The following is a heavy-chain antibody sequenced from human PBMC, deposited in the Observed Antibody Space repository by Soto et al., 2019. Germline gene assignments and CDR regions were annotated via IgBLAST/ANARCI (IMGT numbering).Heavy chain of an antibody. Sequence: GESLKISCKASGYIIKNYWIGWVRQMPGQGLEWMGIIFPDDSDTRYSPSFQGHATISVDKSISTAYVQWSSLKASDSAIYYCFRGGVTSRTFDYWGQGTLVTVS. CDR3: FRGGVTSRTFDY. CDR2: IFPDDSDT. D-gene: IGHD3-16*01. V-gene: IGHV5-51*01. CDR1: GYIIKNYW. J-gene: IGHJ4*02.